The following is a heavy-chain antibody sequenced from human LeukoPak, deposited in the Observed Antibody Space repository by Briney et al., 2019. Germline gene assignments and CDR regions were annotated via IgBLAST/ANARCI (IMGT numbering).Heavy chain of an antibody. CDR2: IYYGENT. V-gene: IGHV4-39*01. CDR3: ARRDDSSGYHKIFDY. D-gene: IGHD3-22*01. Sequence: SGGSLRLSCAASGFTFGSYAMSWARQPPGKGLEWIGNIYYGENTYYNPSLKSRVTISIDTSKNQFYLKLSSLTAADTAVYYCARRDDSSGYHKIFDYWGPGTLVTVSS. CDR1: GFTFGSYA. J-gene: IGHJ4*02.